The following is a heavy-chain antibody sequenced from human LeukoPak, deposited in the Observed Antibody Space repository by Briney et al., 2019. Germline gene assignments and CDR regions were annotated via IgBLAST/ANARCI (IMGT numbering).Heavy chain of an antibody. CDR3: AKDPGASVSGFHMDV. CDR1: GFTVSGNY. CDR2: ISGSGGST. V-gene: IGHV3-23*01. D-gene: IGHD2-8*02. Sequence: GGSLRLSCAASGFTVSGNYMSWVRQAPGKGLEWVSAISGSGGSTYYADSVKGRFTISRDNSKNTLYLQMDTLRSEDTALYYCAKDPGASVSGFHMDVWGKGTTVIVSS. J-gene: IGHJ6*03.